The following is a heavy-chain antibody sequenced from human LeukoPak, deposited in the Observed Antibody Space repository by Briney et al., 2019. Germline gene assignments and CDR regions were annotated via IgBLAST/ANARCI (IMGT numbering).Heavy chain of an antibody. CDR2: IYTSGST. CDR1: GGSISSYY. CDR3: ARDYSYGYFRYFDL. J-gene: IGHJ2*01. D-gene: IGHD5-18*01. V-gene: IGHV4-4*07. Sequence: SETLSLTCTVSGGSISSYYWSWIRQPAGKGLEWIGRIYTSGSTNYNPSLKSRVTMSVDTSKNQFSPKLSSVTAADTAVYYCARDYSYGYFRYFDLWGRGTLVTVSS.